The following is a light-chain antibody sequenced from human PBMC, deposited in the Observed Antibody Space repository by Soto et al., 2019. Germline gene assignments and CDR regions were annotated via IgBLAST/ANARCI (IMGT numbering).Light chain of an antibody. V-gene: IGKV1-5*01. Sequence: DIHMTQSPSTLSASVGDRVTITCRAIQSISRWLAWYQQKPGKAPKLLIYDASSLESGVPSRFRGSGSGTEFTLTISSLQPDDFETYYCQQYNSYSETFGQGTKVDIK. CDR2: DAS. CDR1: QSISRW. CDR3: QQYNSYSET. J-gene: IGKJ1*01.